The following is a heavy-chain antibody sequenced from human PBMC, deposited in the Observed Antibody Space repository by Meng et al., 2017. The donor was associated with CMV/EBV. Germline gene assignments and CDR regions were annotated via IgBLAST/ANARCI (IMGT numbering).Heavy chain of an antibody. J-gene: IGHJ5*02. CDR1: GYTFTSYD. CDR2: MNPNSGNT. Sequence: ASVKVSCKASGYTFTSYDINWVRQATGQGLEWMGWMNPNSGNTGYAQKFQARVTITRNTSISTAYMELSSLRSEDTAVYYCARRGYSSRNWFDPWGQGTLVTVSS. D-gene: IGHD6-19*01. CDR3: ARRGYSSRNWFDP. V-gene: IGHV1-8*03.